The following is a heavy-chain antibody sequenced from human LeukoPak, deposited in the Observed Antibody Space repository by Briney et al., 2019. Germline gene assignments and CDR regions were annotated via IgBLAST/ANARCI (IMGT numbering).Heavy chain of an antibody. D-gene: IGHD2-21*02. CDR1: GFSFTSYW. Sequence: GEALQISSQGSGFSFTSYWIGWVRPVPGKGLEWMGSIYPGDSDTRYSPSFQGQVTISADKSISTAYLQWSSLKASDTAMYYCASTPGWGRSPVFDYWGQGTLVTVSS. J-gene: IGHJ4*02. CDR2: IYPGDSDT. V-gene: IGHV5-51*01. CDR3: ASTPGWGRSPVFDY.